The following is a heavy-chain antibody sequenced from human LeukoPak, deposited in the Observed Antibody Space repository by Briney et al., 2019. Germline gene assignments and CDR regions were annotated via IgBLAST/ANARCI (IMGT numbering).Heavy chain of an antibody. CDR3: AIGMAAAGTFEY. Sequence: ASVKVSCKACGYTFTAYYLYWVRQAPGQGLEWMGRINPNSGGTDYAQKFQGRVTMTRDTSISTAYMELSSLRSDDTAVYYCAIGMAAAGTFEYWGQGTLVTVSS. CDR1: GYTFTAYY. D-gene: IGHD6-13*01. J-gene: IGHJ4*02. CDR2: INPNSGGT. V-gene: IGHV1-2*06.